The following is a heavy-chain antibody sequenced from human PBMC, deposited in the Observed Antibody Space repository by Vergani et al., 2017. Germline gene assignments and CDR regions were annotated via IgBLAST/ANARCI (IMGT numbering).Heavy chain of an antibody. Sequence: EVQLVESGGGLVQPGGSLRLSCAASGFTFSSYWMSWVRQAPGKGLEGVANIKQDGSEKYYVYSVKGRFTISRDNAKNSLYLQMNSRRAEDTAVYYCAREGIVVVPAAIDNWFDPWGQGTLVTVSS. CDR3: AREGIVVVPAAIDNWFDP. J-gene: IGHJ5*02. CDR1: GFTFSSYW. CDR2: IKQDGSEK. V-gene: IGHV3-7*01. D-gene: IGHD2-2*01.